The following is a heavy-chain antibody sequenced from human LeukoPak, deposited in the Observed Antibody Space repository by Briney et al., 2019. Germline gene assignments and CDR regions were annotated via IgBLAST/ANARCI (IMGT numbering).Heavy chain of an antibody. CDR2: INHSGST. CDR1: GGSFSGYY. J-gene: IGHJ4*02. Sequence: SETLSLTCAVYGGSFSGYYWSWIRQPPGKGLEWIGEINHSGSTNYNPSLKSRVTISVDTSKNQSPLKLSSVTAADTAVYYCARGSSGWSDWGQGTLVTVSS. CDR3: ARGSSGWSD. V-gene: IGHV4-34*01. D-gene: IGHD6-19*01.